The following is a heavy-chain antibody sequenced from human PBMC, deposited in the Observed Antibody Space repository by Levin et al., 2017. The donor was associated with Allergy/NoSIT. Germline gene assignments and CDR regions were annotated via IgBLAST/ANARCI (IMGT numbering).Heavy chain of an antibody. CDR2: ISYDGSNK. D-gene: IGHD2-15*01. Sequence: PGGSLRLSCAASGFTFSSYAMHWVRQAPGKGLEWVAVISYDGSNKYYADSVKGRFTISRDNSKNTLYLQMNSLRAEDTAVYYCARPDIVVVVAAPSWYFDLWGRGTLVTVSS. CDR1: GFTFSSYA. V-gene: IGHV3-30-3*01. J-gene: IGHJ2*01. CDR3: ARPDIVVVVAAPSWYFDL.